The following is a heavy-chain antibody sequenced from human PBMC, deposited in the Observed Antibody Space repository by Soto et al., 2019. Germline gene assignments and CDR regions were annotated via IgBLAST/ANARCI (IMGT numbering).Heavy chain of an antibody. V-gene: IGHV1-8*01. CDR1: GYTFTSFD. CDR2: MNAQNGNS. J-gene: IGHJ3*01. D-gene: IGHD3-22*01. CDR3: ARESSAPNCPHDAFEL. Sequence: QVQLVQSGADVKKPGASVKVSCKASGYTFTSFDINWVRQAPGQGLEWLGWMNAQNGNSGSAQKFQGRVTLTRATSIDTASMELSSLRSEDTAIYYCARESSAPNCPHDAFELWGQGTLVTVSS.